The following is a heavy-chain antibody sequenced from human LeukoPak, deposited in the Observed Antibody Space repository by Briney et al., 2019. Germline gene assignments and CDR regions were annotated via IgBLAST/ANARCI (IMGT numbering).Heavy chain of an antibody. J-gene: IGHJ4*02. CDR1: GGSISSGDYY. Sequence: SETLSLTCTVSGGSISSGDYYWSWIRQPPGKGLEWIGSIYYSGSTYYNPSLKSRVTISVDTSKNQFSLKLSSVTAADTAVYYCARRGDYYDSSGYPKYYFDYWGQGTLVTVSS. V-gene: IGHV4-39*01. CDR2: IYYSGST. D-gene: IGHD3-22*01. CDR3: ARRGDYYDSSGYPKYYFDY.